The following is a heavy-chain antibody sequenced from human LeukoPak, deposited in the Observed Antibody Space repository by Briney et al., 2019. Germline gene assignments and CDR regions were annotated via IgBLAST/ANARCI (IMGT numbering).Heavy chain of an antibody. CDR1: GYTFTTYW. J-gene: IGHJ4*02. D-gene: IGHD1-26*01. V-gene: IGHV5-51*01. CDR2: IYPGDSDT. CDR3: ARLVGTMMADY. Sequence: KVSCKASGYTFTTYWIGWVRQMPGKGLEWMGIIYPGDSDTRYSPSFRGQVTISADKSISTAYLQWSSLQASDTAMYYCARLVGTMMADYWGQGTLITVSS.